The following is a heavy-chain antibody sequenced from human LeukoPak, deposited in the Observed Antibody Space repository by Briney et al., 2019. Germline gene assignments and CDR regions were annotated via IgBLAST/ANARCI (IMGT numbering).Heavy chain of an antibody. V-gene: IGHV4-31*03. Sequence: SQTLSLTCTVSGVSISSASYYWSWLRQHPGKGLEWIGYIYYSGSTYYNPSLKSRLTISVDTSKNQFSLNLSSVTAADTAVYYCARVVVDYAVDYWGQGTLVTVSS. CDR3: ARVVVDYAVDY. D-gene: IGHD4-17*01. CDR2: IYYSGST. CDR1: GVSISSASYY. J-gene: IGHJ4*02.